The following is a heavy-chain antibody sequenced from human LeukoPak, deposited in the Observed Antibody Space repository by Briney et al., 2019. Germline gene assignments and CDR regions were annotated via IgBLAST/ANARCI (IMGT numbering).Heavy chain of an antibody. J-gene: IGHJ3*02. CDR3: ARGKSPVLRFLEWLVDAFDI. V-gene: IGHV1-69*13. Sequence: ASVKVSCKASGGTFSSYAISWVRQAPGQGLEWVGGIIPIFGTANYAQKFQGRVTITADESTSTAYMELSSLRSEDTAVYYCARGKSPVLRFLEWLVDAFDIWGQGTMVTVSS. CDR1: GGTFSSYA. CDR2: IIPIFGTA. D-gene: IGHD3-3*01.